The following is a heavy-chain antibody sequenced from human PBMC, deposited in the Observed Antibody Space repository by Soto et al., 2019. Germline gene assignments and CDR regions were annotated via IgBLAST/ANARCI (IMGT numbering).Heavy chain of an antibody. CDR2: MSYSGST. Sequence: SETLSLTCTVSGGSISSGDYYWSWIRQPPGKGLEWIGYMSYSGSTYYNPSLKSRVTLSVDTSKNHFSLKLTSVTAADTAVYYCARDEEDFWSGPPGHWGQGTLVTVSS. CDR3: ARDEEDFWSGPPGH. D-gene: IGHD3-3*01. CDR1: GGSISSGDYY. V-gene: IGHV4-30-4*01. J-gene: IGHJ4*02.